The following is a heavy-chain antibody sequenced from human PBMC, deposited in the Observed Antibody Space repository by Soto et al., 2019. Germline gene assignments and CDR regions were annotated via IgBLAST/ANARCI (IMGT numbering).Heavy chain of an antibody. CDR3: ARVQDIPLWSGDAFDI. CDR2: SYHSGST. V-gene: IGHV4-4*02. Sequence: KPSETLSLTCAVSGVSITSTNWWSWVRQPPGKGLEWIGESYHSGSTHYNPSLKSRVIMSVDKSKNQFSLNLSSVTVADTAMYYCARVQDIPLWSGDAFDIWGQGTMVTV. D-gene: IGHD3-10*02. CDR1: GVSITSTNW. J-gene: IGHJ3*02.